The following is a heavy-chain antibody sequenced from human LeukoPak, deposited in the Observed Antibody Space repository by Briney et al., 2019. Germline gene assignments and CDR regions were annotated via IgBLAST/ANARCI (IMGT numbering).Heavy chain of an antibody. J-gene: IGHJ4*02. V-gene: IGHV4-59*01. CDR3: ARDLGDSSGYYGISGFGY. Sequence: SETLSLTCTVSGGPISSYYWSWLRQPPGKGLEWIGYIYYSGSTNNNPSLKSRVTISVDTSKNQLSLKLSSVTAADTAVYYCARDLGDSSGYYGISGFGYWGQGTLVTVSS. CDR1: GGPISSYY. CDR2: IYYSGST. D-gene: IGHD3-22*01.